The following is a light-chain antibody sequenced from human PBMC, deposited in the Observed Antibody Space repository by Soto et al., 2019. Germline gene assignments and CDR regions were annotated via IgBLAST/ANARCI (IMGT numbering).Light chain of an antibody. CDR2: SNN. J-gene: IGLJ1*01. CDR3: AAWDDSLNARDV. Sequence: QSVLTQPPSASGTPGQRVTISCSGSSSNIGSNTVNWYQQLPGTAPTLLISSNNQRPSGVPDRFSGSKSGTSASLAISGLQSEDEADYYCAAWDDSLNARDVFGTGTKVTVL. V-gene: IGLV1-44*01. CDR1: SSNIGSNT.